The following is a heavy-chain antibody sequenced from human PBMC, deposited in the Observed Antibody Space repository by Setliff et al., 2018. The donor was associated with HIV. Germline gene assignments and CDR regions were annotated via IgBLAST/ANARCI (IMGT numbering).Heavy chain of an antibody. CDR3: ARSSAYYYGMDV. J-gene: IGHJ6*02. CDR2: IGTAGDT. V-gene: IGHV3-13*01. Sequence: GGSLRLSCAASGFTFSSYAMSWVRQAPGKGLEWVSAIGTAGDTYYPGSVKGRFTISRENAKNSLYLQMNSLRAGDTAVYYCARSSAYYYGMDVWGQGTTVTVSS. D-gene: IGHD6-6*01. CDR1: GFTFSSYA.